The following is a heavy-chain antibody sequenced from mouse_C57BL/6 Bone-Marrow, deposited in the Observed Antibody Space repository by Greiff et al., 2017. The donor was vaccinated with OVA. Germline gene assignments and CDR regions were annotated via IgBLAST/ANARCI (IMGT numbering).Heavy chain of an antibody. CDR2: INPYNGGT. CDR3: AIIYYYGSGGYFDV. V-gene: IGHV1-19*01. J-gene: IGHJ1*03. Sequence: EVQLQQSGPVLVKPGASVKMSCKASGYTFTDYYMNWVKQSHGKSLEWIGVINPYNGGTSYNQKFKGKATLTVDKSSSTAYMELNSLTSEDSAVYYCAIIYYYGSGGYFDVWGTGTTVTVSS. D-gene: IGHD1-1*01. CDR1: GYTFTDYY.